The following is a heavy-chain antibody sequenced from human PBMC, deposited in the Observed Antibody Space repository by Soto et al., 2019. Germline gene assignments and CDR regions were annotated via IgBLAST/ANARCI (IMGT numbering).Heavy chain of an antibody. Sequence: HVQLVESGGGVVQPGRSLRLSCAVSGFNFSSYGMHWVRQAPGKGLEWVAVISYDGSHKSSADSVKGRFAISRDNSKTTLFLQMNSLRVEDTAVYYCAKDLVKTSILPADWGQGTLGTVSS. CDR3: AKDLVKTSILPAD. CDR1: GFNFSSYG. D-gene: IGHD3-9*01. V-gene: IGHV3-30*18. CDR2: ISYDGSHK. J-gene: IGHJ4*02.